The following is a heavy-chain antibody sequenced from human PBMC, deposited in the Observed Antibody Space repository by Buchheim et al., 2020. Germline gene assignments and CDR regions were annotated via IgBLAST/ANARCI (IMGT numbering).Heavy chain of an antibody. V-gene: IGHV4-39*01. D-gene: IGHD3-10*01. CDR2: IYYSGST. J-gene: IGHJ5*02. CDR1: GGSISSSSYY. CDR3: ARTDRELWFGDGKLGTNWFDP. Sequence: QLQLQESGPGLVKPSETLSLTCTVSGGSISSSSYYWGWIRQPPGKGLEWIGSIYYSGSTYYNPSLKSRVTISVDTSKNQLSLKLSSVTAADTAVYYCARTDRELWFGDGKLGTNWFDPWGQGTL.